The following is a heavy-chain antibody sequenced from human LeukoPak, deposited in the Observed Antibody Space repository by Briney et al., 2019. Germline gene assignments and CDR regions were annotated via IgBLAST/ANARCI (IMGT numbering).Heavy chain of an antibody. J-gene: IGHJ5*02. Sequence: GGSLRLSCAASGFTFSSYGMHWARQAPGKGLEWVAVIWYDGSNKYYADSVKGRFTISRDNSKNTLYLQMNSLRAEDTAVYYCARDNYDFWSFNWFDPWGQGTLVTVSS. CDR3: ARDNYDFWSFNWFDP. CDR1: GFTFSSYG. CDR2: IWYDGSNK. D-gene: IGHD3-3*01. V-gene: IGHV3-33*01.